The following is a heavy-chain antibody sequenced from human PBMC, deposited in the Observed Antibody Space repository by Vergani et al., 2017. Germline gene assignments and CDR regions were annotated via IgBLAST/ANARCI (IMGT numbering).Heavy chain of an antibody. V-gene: IGHV3-23*01. CDR1: GFTFSSYA. D-gene: IGHD3-10*01. CDR2: ISGRGGIT. CDR3: ARERVTMVRGPYKGY. Sequence: EVQLLESGGGLVQPGGSLRLSCAASGFTFSSYAMSSVRQAPGKGLEWVSAISGRGGITYYADSVKGRFTLSRDNSKNTLYLQMNSLRAEDTAVDYCARERVTMVRGPYKGYWGQGTLVTVSS. J-gene: IGHJ4*02.